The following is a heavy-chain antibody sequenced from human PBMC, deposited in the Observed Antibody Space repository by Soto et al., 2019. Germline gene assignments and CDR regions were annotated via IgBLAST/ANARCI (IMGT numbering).Heavy chain of an antibody. Sequence: QVQLVQSGAEVKKPGSSVKVSCKASGGSFSSYAIXWVRQAPGXGREWVGGIIPIFGTANYAQKLQGRVTMHADESPRAAYKELSSLRSENTAVYYCARGGWNNYYYYYGMDVWGQGTTVTVSS. D-gene: IGHD1-1*01. CDR2: IIPIFGTA. CDR3: ARGGWNNYYYYYGMDV. J-gene: IGHJ6*02. V-gene: IGHV1-69*01. CDR1: GGSFSSYA.